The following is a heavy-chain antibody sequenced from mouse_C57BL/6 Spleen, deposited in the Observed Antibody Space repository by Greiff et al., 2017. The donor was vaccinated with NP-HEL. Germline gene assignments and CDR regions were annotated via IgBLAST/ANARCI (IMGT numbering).Heavy chain of an antibody. CDR2: IYPGSGST. Sequence: QVQLQQSGAELVKPGASVKMSCKASGYTFTSYWITWVKQRPGQGLEWIGDIYPGSGSTNYNEKFKSKATLTVDTSSSTAYMQLSSLTAEDSAVYYCARSWGATDYWGQGTSVTVSS. J-gene: IGHJ4*01. CDR1: GYTFTSYW. D-gene: IGHD4-1*01. CDR3: ARSWGATDY. V-gene: IGHV1-55*01.